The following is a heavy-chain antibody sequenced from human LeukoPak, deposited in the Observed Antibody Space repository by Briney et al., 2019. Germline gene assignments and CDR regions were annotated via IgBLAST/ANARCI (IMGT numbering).Heavy chain of an antibody. CDR2: IIPILGIA. Sequence: SVKVSCKASGGTFSSYTISWVRQAPGQGLEWMGRIIPILGIANYAQKLQGRVTITADKSTSTAYMELSSLRSEDTAVYYCARQYCSGGSCYHIPLDYWGQGTLVTVSS. CDR1: GGTFSSYT. D-gene: IGHD2-15*01. V-gene: IGHV1-69*02. J-gene: IGHJ4*02. CDR3: ARQYCSGGSCYHIPLDY.